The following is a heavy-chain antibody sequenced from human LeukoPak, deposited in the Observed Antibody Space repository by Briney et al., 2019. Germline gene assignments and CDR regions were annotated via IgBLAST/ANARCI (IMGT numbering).Heavy chain of an antibody. J-gene: IGHJ4*02. D-gene: IGHD6-19*01. CDR2: IRSKAYGGTT. V-gene: IGHV3-49*03. CDR3: TRDQEKWLPRVGY. Sequence: PGGSLRLSCTASGFTFGDYAMSWFRQVPGKGLEWVCFIRSKAYGGTTGYAASVKGRFTISRDDSKSIAYLQMNSLKTEDTAVYYCTRDQEKWLPRVGYWGQGTLVTVSS. CDR1: GFTFGDYA.